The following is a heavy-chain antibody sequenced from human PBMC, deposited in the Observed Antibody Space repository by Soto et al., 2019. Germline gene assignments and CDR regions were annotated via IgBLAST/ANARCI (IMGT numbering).Heavy chain of an antibody. CDR1: GFTFNTYA. V-gene: IGHV3-23*01. CDR2: IGGGDDDT. J-gene: IGHJ3*01. D-gene: IGHD1-20*01. CDR3: VKDGMSYNSGWDAFDV. Sequence: EVPLLESGGDLVQPGGSLRLSCAASGFTFNTYAMGWVRQAPGKGLEWVSSIGGGDDDTHYADSVKGRFTISRDNSKSTLSLQLNSLRAEDTATYYCVKDGMSYNSGWDAFDVWGRGTLVTVSS.